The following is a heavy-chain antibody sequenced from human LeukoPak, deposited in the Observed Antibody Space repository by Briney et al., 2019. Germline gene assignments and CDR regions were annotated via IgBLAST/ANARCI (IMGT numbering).Heavy chain of an antibody. CDR1: GFTFSSYA. CDR3: AKVVGDSSGYYYYFDY. V-gene: IGHV3-23*01. CDR2: ISGSGGST. D-gene: IGHD3-22*01. Sequence: GGSLRLSCAASGFTFSSYAMSWVRQAPGKGLEWVSAISGSGGSTYYADSVKGRFTISRDNSKNTLYLQMNSLRAEDTAVYYCAKVVGDSSGYYYYFDYWGQGTLITVSS. J-gene: IGHJ4*02.